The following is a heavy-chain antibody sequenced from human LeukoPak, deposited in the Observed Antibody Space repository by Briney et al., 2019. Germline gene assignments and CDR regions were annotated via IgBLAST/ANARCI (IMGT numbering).Heavy chain of an antibody. D-gene: IGHD3-3*01. CDR1: GYSITGGYY. CDR3: ARGLRFLDG. J-gene: IGHJ4*02. CDR2: IYHSGST. Sequence: SETLSLTCTVSGYSITGGYYWGWIRQPPGKGLEWIGSIYHSGSTFYNPSLKSRVTILVDTSKNQFSLKLSSVTAADTAVYYCARGLRFLDGWGQGTVVTVSS. V-gene: IGHV4-38-2*02.